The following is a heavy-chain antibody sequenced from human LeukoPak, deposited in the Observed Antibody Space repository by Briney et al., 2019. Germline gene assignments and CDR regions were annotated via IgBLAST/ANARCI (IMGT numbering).Heavy chain of an antibody. CDR1: GGSVSSGSYY. V-gene: IGHV4-61*01. J-gene: IGHJ4*02. Sequence: SETLSLTCTVSGGSVSSGSYYWSWIRQPPGKGLEWIGYIYYSGSTNYNPSLKSRVTISVDTSKNQFSLKLSSVTAADTAVYYCARDTMVRGTDYWGQGTLVTVSS. CDR3: ARDTMVRGTDY. D-gene: IGHD3-10*01. CDR2: IYYSGST.